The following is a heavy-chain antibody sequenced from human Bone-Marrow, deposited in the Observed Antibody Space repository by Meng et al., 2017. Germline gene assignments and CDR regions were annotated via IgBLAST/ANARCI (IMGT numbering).Heavy chain of an antibody. CDR1: GFTFDDYG. D-gene: IGHD6-13*01. J-gene: IGHJ4*02. Sequence: GESLKISCAASGFTFDDYGMSWVRQAPGKGLEWVSGINWNGGSTGYADSVKGRFTISRDNDKNSLYLQMNSLRAEDTALYHCARGNGIAAATPYYFDYWGQRTLVTVSS. CDR3: ARGNGIAAATPYYFDY. V-gene: IGHV3-20*01. CDR2: INWNGGST.